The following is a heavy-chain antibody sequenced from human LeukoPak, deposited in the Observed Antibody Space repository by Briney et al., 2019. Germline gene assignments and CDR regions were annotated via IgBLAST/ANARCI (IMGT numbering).Heavy chain of an antibody. Sequence: GGSLRLSCAASGFNFSSHAMRWLREPPGKGLEWVSAISGRGGNTYYAAYVKGRFTISRDNSKITLYLQMYSLSAEDTAVYYCAKCPHILVSSGQGTLVTVSS. V-gene: IGHV3-23*01. CDR1: GFNFSSHA. J-gene: IGHJ5*02. D-gene: IGHD2-21*01. CDR2: ISGRGGNT. CDR3: AKCPHILVS.